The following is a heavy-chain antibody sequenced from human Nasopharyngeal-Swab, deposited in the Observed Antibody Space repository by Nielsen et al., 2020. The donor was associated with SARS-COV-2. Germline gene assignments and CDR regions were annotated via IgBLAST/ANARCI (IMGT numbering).Heavy chain of an antibody. J-gene: IGHJ6*03. CDR1: GFIFTNFW. Sequence: GESLKISCAASGFIFTNFWMTWVRQAPGKGLGWVANIKQDGSERYYVDSVKGRFTISRDNAKNSLYLQMNSLRAGDTAVYYCARATVSDYYYYYMDVWGKGTTVTVSS. D-gene: IGHD6-19*01. CDR3: ARATVSDYYYYYMDV. V-gene: IGHV3-7*01. CDR2: IKQDGSER.